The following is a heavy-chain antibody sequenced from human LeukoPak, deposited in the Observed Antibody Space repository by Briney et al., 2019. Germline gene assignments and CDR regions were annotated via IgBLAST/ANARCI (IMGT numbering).Heavy chain of an antibody. CDR2: INPSGGST. D-gene: IGHD6-19*01. CDR1: GYTFTRHY. Sequence: ASVKVSCKASGYTFTRHYIQWVRQAPGQGLEWMGIINPSGGSTSYAQKFQGRVTLTRDTSTSTVYMELSSLRSEDTAVYYCARERGVAVAGEGVDPWGQGTLVTVSP. V-gene: IGHV1-46*01. CDR3: ARERGVAVAGEGVDP. J-gene: IGHJ5*02.